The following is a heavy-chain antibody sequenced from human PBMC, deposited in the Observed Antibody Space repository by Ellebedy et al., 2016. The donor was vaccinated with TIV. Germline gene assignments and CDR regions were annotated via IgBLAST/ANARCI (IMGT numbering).Heavy chain of an antibody. Sequence: SETLSLTCAVYGGSFSAYSWSWIRQPPGKGLEWIGEINHSGSTHYSPSLKSRVTISVDTSKKQFSLKLSSVTAADTAVYYCAATVVQTALLAYWGQGIQVTVSS. D-gene: IGHD4-23*01. CDR1: GGSFSAYS. CDR3: AATVVQTALLAY. V-gene: IGHV4-34*01. CDR2: INHSGST. J-gene: IGHJ4*02.